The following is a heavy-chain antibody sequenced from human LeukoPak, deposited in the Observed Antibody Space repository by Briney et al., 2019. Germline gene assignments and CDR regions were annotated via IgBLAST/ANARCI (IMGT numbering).Heavy chain of an antibody. CDR3: ARDRDTAMGQPPYYYYGMDV. CDR1: GFTFSSYE. D-gene: IGHD5-18*01. Sequence: GGSLRLSCTASGFTFSSYEMNWVRQAPGKGLEWVSFISSSATTIYYADSVKGRFTISRDNAKNSLYLQMNSLRAEDTAVYYCARDRDTAMGQPPYYYYGMDVWGQGTLVTVSS. V-gene: IGHV3-48*03. J-gene: IGHJ6*02. CDR2: ISSSATTI.